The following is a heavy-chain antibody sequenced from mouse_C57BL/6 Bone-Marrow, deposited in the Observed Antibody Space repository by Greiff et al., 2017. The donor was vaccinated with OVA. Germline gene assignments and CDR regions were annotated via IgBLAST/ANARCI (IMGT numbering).Heavy chain of an antibody. J-gene: IGHJ4*01. CDR2: ISSGGDYI. CDR3: TRVGAYYGSSYDYAMDY. CDR1: GFTFSSYA. D-gene: IGHD1-1*01. Sequence: EVQGVESGEGLVKPGGSLKLSCAASGFTFSSYAMSWVRQTPEKRLEWVAYISSGGDYIYYADTVKGRFTISRDNARNTLYLQMSSLKSEDTAMYYCTRVGAYYGSSYDYAMDYWGQGTSVTVSS. V-gene: IGHV5-9-1*02.